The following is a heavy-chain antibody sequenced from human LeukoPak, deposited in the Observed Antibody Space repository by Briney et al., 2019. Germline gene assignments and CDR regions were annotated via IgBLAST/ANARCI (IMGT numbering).Heavy chain of an antibody. V-gene: IGHV3-15*01. Sequence: GGSLRLSCAASGFTFSNAWMSWVRQAPGRGLEWVGRIKSKTDGGTTDYAAPVKGRFTISRDDSKNTLYLQMNSLKTEDTAVYYCTTDIDEQWLAPIDYWGQGTLVTASS. CDR1: GFTFSNAW. D-gene: IGHD6-19*01. J-gene: IGHJ4*02. CDR2: IKSKTDGGTT. CDR3: TTDIDEQWLAPIDY.